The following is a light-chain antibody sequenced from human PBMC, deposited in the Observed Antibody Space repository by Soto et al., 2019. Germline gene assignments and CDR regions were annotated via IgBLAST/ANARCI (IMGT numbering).Light chain of an antibody. J-gene: IGKJ1*01. V-gene: IGKV3-15*01. CDR3: QQYNKWPRT. CDR2: GAS. CDR1: QRVSNN. Sequence: EIVMTQSPATLSVSPGERATLSCRASQRVSNNLAWYQQKPGQGPRLLIYGASSRAIGVPARFSGSVSGTEFTLTISSLQSEDFAVYYWQQYNKWPRTFGQGTKVDIK.